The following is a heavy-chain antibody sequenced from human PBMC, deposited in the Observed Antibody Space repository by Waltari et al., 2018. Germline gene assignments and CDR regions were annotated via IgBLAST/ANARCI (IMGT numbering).Heavy chain of an antibody. CDR1: GYTFSDYW. J-gene: IGHJ4*02. V-gene: IGHV5-51*01. CDR2: IYPGDSDT. CDR3: ARRRGDYSDFNY. D-gene: IGHD4-4*01. Sequence: EVRLVQSGAAVKKPGESLNISCQASGYTFSDYWIGWVRQMPGKGLEWMGVIYPGDSDTQYSPSFQGQVTISVDKSINTAYLHWSSLKASDTAIYFCARRRGDYSDFNYWGQGTLVTVSS.